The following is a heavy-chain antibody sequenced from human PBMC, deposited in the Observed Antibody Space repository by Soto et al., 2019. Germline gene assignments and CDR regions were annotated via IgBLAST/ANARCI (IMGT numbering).Heavy chain of an antibody. CDR2: IYYSGST. Sequence: SSETLSLTCTVSGGSISSYYWSWIRQPPGKGLEWIGYIYYSGSTNYNPSLKSRVTISVDTSKNQFSLKLSSVTAADTAVYYCARLGYSGYDGHFDYWGQGTLVTVSS. D-gene: IGHD5-12*01. V-gene: IGHV4-59*01. J-gene: IGHJ4*02. CDR1: GGSISSYY. CDR3: ARLGYSGYDGHFDY.